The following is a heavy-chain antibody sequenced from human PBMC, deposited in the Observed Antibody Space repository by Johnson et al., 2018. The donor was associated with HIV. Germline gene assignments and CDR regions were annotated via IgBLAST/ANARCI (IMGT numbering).Heavy chain of an antibody. D-gene: IGHD5-12*01. CDR2: ISWNSGSI. J-gene: IGHJ3*02. Sequence: QVQLVESGGGVVQPGRSLRLSCAASGFTFSSYAMHWVRQAPGKGLEWVSGISWNSGSIGYADSVKGRFTISRDNSKNTLYLQMNSLRAEDTAVYYCARGEGYEYDAFDIWGQGTMVTVSS. CDR1: GFTFSSYA. V-gene: IGHV3-NL1*01. CDR3: ARGEGYEYDAFDI.